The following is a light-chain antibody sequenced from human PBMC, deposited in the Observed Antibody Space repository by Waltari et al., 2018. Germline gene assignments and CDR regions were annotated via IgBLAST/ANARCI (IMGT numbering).Light chain of an antibody. Sequence: QSALTQPRSVSGSPGQSVTISRTGTSSDVGGSTYVAWYQQPPGKAPKLMIYDVSKRPSGVPDRFSGSKSGNTASLTISGLQAEDEADYYCCSYAGSYTVFGGGTKLTVL. J-gene: IGLJ2*01. CDR1: SSDVGGSTY. CDR3: CSYAGSYTV. CDR2: DVS. V-gene: IGLV2-11*01.